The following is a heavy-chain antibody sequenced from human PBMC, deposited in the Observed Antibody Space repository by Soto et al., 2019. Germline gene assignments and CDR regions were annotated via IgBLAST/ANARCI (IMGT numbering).Heavy chain of an antibody. CDR3: ARLLTGYYGYYFDY. Sequence: LSLTCTVSGGSISSYYWSWIRQPPGKGLEWTGYIYYSGSTNYNPSLKSRVTISVDTSKNQFSLKLSSVTAADTAVYYCARLLTGYYGYYFDYWGQGTLVTVSS. J-gene: IGHJ4*02. CDR1: GGSISSYY. D-gene: IGHD3-9*01. CDR2: IYYSGST. V-gene: IGHV4-59*01.